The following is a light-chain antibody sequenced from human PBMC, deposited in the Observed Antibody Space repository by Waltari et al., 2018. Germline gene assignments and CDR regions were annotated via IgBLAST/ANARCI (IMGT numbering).Light chain of an antibody. CDR1: SLHSHY. CDR3: HSRDASGVGGS. V-gene: IGLV3-19*01. J-gene: IGLJ2*01. Sequence: SSELTQDPTVSVAMGQTVRITCQGDSLHSHYPSWYQQRPAQAPTLCIFDKNDRPAGVPDRFSGSNSDNTAVLTITGAQAEDEASYYCHSRDASGVGGSFGGGTKLTVL. CDR2: DKN.